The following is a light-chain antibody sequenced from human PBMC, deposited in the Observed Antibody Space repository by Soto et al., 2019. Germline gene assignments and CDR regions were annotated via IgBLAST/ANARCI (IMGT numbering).Light chain of an antibody. V-gene: IGKV1-5*03. CDR1: QSISSW. CDR3: QQYNSYSGT. CDR2: KAS. J-gene: IGKJ1*01. Sequence: DIRMSQSPSTLSASVGDTVTITCWASQSISSWLAWYQQKPGKAPKLLIYKASSLQSGVPSRFSGSGSGTEFTLTTSSLQPDDFATYYCQQYNSYSGTFAQGTKV.